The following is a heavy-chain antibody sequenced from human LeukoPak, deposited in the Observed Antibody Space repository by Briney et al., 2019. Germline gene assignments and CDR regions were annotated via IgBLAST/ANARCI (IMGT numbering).Heavy chain of an antibody. D-gene: IGHD5-24*01. CDR2: ISYDGSNK. J-gene: IGHJ6*03. Sequence: GGSLRLSCAASGFTFSSYEMNWVRQAPGKGLEWVAVISYDGSNKYYADSVKGRFTISRDNSKNTLYLQMNSLRAEDTAVYYCAREAEMATIHYYYYMDVWGKGTTVTVSS. CDR3: AREAEMATIHYYYYMDV. CDR1: GFTFSSYE. V-gene: IGHV3-30*04.